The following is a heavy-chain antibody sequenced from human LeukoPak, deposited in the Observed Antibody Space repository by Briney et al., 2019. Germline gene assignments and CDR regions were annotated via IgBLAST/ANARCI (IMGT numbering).Heavy chain of an antibody. Sequence: ASVKLSCKASGYTFADYYVHWVRQALGQGLEWMGWINPNSGGTNFAQKFQGRVTMTRDTSISTAYMELSSLTSDDTAVYYCARDFCSSTSCYWFDPWGQGTLVTVSS. D-gene: IGHD2-2*01. CDR2: INPNSGGT. V-gene: IGHV1-2*02. J-gene: IGHJ5*02. CDR1: GYTFADYY. CDR3: ARDFCSSTSCYWFDP.